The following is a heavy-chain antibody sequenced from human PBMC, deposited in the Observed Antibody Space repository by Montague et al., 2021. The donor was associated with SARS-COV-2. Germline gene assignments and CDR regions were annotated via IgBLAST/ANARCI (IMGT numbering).Heavy chain of an antibody. CDR3: ARAQNTCFIANCVNYFEV. D-gene: IGHD1-1*01. Sequence: SETLSLTCTVSGDSARTNYWTWIRQPPGKGLEWIGYVHYTGSTKYNPSLKTRVTLSLDTPKNHFSLKLSSVTAADTAVYYCARAQNTCFIANCVNYFEVWGLGALVTVSS. CDR2: VHYTGST. V-gene: IGHV4-59*02. CDR1: GDSARTNY. J-gene: IGHJ4*02.